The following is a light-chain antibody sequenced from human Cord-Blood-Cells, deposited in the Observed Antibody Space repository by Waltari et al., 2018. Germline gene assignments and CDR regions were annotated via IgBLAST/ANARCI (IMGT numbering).Light chain of an antibody. CDR3: QQSYSTPRP. J-gene: IGKJ4*01. Sequence: DIQMTQSPSSLSASVGDRVTITCRASQSISSYLNWYQQKPGKAPKLLIDAASSFQSGVPSRFSGSGSVTDFTLTISSLQPEDFETYYCQQSYSTPRPFGGGTKVEIK. CDR1: QSISSY. V-gene: IGKV1-39*01. CDR2: AAS.